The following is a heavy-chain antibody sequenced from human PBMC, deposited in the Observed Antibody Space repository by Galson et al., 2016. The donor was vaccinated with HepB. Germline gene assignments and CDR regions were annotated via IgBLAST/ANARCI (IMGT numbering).Heavy chain of an antibody. CDR2: ISYDGSNK. Sequence: SLRLSSAASGFTFSRYWMHWVRQAPGKGLEWVAVISYDGSNKCYADSVKGRFTISRDNSKNTLYLQMNSLKAEDTAVFYCASLRGYSAYDRYYYGMDAWGKGTTVTVSS. J-gene: IGHJ6*04. D-gene: IGHD5-12*01. V-gene: IGHV3-30*03. CDR3: ASLRGYSAYDRYYYGMDA. CDR1: GFTFSRYW.